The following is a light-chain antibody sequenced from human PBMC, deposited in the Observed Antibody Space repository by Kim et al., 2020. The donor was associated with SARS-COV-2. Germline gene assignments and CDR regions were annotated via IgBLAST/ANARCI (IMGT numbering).Light chain of an antibody. Sequence: LSPGERTTRACRASQSVSSHLAWYQQKPGQAPRLLIYDAFNRATGIPARFSGSGSGTDFTLTISSLEPEDFAVYYCQQRWNWPAFTFGQGTKLEI. J-gene: IGKJ2*01. CDR3: QQRWNWPAFT. CDR1: QSVSSH. V-gene: IGKV3-11*01. CDR2: DAF.